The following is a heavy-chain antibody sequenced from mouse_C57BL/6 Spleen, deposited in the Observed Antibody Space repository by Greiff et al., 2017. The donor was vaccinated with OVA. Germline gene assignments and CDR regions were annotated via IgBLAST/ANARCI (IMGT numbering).Heavy chain of an antibody. Sequence: QVQLQQSGAELVRPGTSVKVSCKASGYAFTNYLLEWVKQRPGQGLEWIGVINPGSGGTNYNEKFKGKATLTADKSSSTAYMQLSSLTSEDSAVYFCARWGDGYYHAMDYWGQGTSVTVSA. J-gene: IGHJ4*01. CDR3: ARWGDGYYHAMDY. CDR1: GYAFTNYL. CDR2: INPGSGGT. V-gene: IGHV1-54*01. D-gene: IGHD2-3*01.